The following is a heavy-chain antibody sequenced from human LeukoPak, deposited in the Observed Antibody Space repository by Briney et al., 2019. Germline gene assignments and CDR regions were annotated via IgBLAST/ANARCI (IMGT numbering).Heavy chain of an antibody. D-gene: IGHD6-19*01. CDR2: IIPIFGTA. CDR3: ARGTRHSSGWYYYFDY. V-gene: IGHV1-69*01. CDR1: GGTFSSYA. Sequence: SVKVSCKASGGTFSSYAISWVRQAPGQGLEWMGGIIPIFGTANYAQKFQGRVTITADESTGTAYMELSSLRSEDTAVYYCARGTRHSSGWYYYFDYWGQGTLVTVSS. J-gene: IGHJ4*02.